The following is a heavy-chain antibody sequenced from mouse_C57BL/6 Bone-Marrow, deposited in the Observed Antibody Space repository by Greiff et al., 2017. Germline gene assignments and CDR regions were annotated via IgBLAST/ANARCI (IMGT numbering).Heavy chain of an antibody. CDR3: ARELGPGYFDY. CDR1: GFTFSDYG. J-gene: IGHJ2*01. CDR2: ISSGSSTI. D-gene: IGHD4-1*01. Sequence: EVMLVESGGGLVKPGGSLKLSCAASGFTFSDYGMHWVRQAPKKGLEWVAYISSGSSTIYYADTVKGRFTISRDNAKNTLFLQMTSLRSEDTAMYYCARELGPGYFDYWGQGTTLTVSS. V-gene: IGHV5-17*01.